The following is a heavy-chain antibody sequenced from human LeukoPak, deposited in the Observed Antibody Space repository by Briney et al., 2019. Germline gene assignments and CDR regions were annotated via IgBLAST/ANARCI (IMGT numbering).Heavy chain of an antibody. J-gene: IGHJ3*01. V-gene: IGHV1-2*02. Sequence: GASVKVSSTASVYTFTYYYMHSVRQAPGPGLEWMGWINPNTGGTNYAQMFQARVTITRDTSITTAYMALTGLRSDDTAMYFCARKGGARVNAFDFWGQGTMVTVSS. CDR1: VYTFTYYY. CDR2: INPNTGGT. CDR3: ARKGGARVNAFDF. D-gene: IGHD1-14*01.